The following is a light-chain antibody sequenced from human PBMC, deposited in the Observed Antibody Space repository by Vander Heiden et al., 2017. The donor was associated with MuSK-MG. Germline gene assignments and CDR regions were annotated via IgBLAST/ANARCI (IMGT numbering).Light chain of an antibody. J-gene: IGKJ5*01. Sequence: IQLTQSPSSLSASVGDRVTITCRASQGISSYLAWYQQKPGKAPKLLIYAASTLQSAVPSRFSGSGSGTDFTLTIISLQPEDFATYYCQQLNSYPNTFGQGTRLEIK. CDR1: QGISSY. CDR2: AAS. CDR3: QQLNSYPNT. V-gene: IGKV1-9*01.